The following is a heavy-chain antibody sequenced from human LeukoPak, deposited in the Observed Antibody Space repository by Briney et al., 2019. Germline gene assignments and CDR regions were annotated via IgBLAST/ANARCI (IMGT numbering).Heavy chain of an antibody. CDR2: ISGGGETT. Sequence: GGSLRLSCAASGFSFSSCAMGWVRQAPGKGPDWVSSISGGGETTYYADSAKGRFTISRDNSQNTLYLQMNSLRAEDTAVYYCARDYADYVGYFFFDYWGQGTLVTVSS. D-gene: IGHD4-17*01. V-gene: IGHV3-23*01. CDR1: GFSFSSCA. J-gene: IGHJ4*02. CDR3: ARDYADYVGYFFFDY.